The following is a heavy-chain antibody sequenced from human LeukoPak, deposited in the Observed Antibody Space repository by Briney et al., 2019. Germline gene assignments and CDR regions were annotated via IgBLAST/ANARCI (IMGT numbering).Heavy chain of an antibody. V-gene: IGHV4-59*01. CDR1: GCSISSYY. J-gene: IGHJ4*02. D-gene: IGHD3-3*01. Sequence: PSETLSLTCTVSGCSISSYYWSWIRQPPGKGLEWIGYIYYSGSTNYNPSLKSRVTISVDTSKNQFSLKLSSVTAADTAVYYCARTGYYDFWSGYQDNWGQGTLVTVSS. CDR2: IYYSGST. CDR3: ARTGYYDFWSGYQDN.